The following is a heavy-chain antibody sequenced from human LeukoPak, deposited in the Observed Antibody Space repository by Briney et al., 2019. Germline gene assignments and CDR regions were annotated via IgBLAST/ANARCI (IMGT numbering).Heavy chain of an antibody. CDR3: ARVVPAAEYYFDY. Sequence: ASVKVSCKASGYTFTSYGISWVRQAPGQGLEWMGWISAYNGNTNYAQKLQGRVTMTTDTSTSTACMELRSLRSDDTAVYYCARVVPAAEYYFDYWGQGTLVTVSS. V-gene: IGHV1-18*01. CDR1: GYTFTSYG. CDR2: ISAYNGNT. D-gene: IGHD2-2*01. J-gene: IGHJ4*02.